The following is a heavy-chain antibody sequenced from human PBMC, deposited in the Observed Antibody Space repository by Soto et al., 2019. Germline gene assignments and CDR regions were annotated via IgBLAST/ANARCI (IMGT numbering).Heavy chain of an antibody. D-gene: IGHD6-19*01. CDR3: ARGVAGPLHWFDP. Sequence: ASVTVSCPASGSAFPSYAMDWVRQAPGQRLEWMGWINAGNGNTKYSQKFQGRVTITRDTSASTAYMELSSLRSEDTAVYYCARGVAGPLHWFDPWGQGTLVTVSS. J-gene: IGHJ5*02. CDR1: GSAFPSYA. V-gene: IGHV1-3*01. CDR2: INAGNGNT.